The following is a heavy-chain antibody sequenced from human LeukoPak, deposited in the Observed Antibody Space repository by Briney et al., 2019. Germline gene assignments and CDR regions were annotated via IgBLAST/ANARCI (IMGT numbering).Heavy chain of an antibody. V-gene: IGHV4-4*07. CDR2: IYTSGST. J-gene: IGHJ6*03. Sequence: PSETLSLTCTVSGGSISSYYWSWIRQPAGKGLEWIGRIYTSGSTNYNPSLKSRVTMSVDTSKNQFSLKLSSVTAADTAVYYCARAPTAMDYYYYYMDVWGKGTTVTVSS. CDR1: GGSISSYY. CDR3: ARAPTAMDYYYYYMDV. D-gene: IGHD2-2*01.